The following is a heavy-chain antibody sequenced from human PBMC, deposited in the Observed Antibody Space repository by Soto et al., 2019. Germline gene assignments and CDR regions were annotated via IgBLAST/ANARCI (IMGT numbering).Heavy chain of an antibody. CDR2: IYGGGTT. Sequence: EVQLVESGGGWIQPGGSLRLSCAASGFAVSSKYMTWVRQAPGKGLEWVSVIYGGGTTYYADSVKGRFTISRDTSKNPLYLQMNSLRAEDTAVYYCVQTTGWPGFDFWGQGTLVTVSS. CDR3: VQTTGWPGFDF. CDR1: GFAVSSKY. J-gene: IGHJ4*02. D-gene: IGHD6-19*01. V-gene: IGHV3-53*01.